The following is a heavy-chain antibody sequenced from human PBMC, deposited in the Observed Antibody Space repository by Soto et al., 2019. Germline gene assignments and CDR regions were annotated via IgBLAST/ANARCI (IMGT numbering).Heavy chain of an antibody. CDR1: GGSISSGGYS. J-gene: IGHJ4*02. CDR3: ARGPSGDKVDY. Sequence: SETLSLTCAVSGGSISSGGYSWSWIRQPPGKGLEWIGEINHSGSTNYNPSLKSRVTISVDTSKNQFSLKLSSVTAADTAVYYCARGPSGDKVDYWGQGALVTV. CDR2: INHSGST. V-gene: IGHV4-30-2*05. D-gene: IGHD7-27*01.